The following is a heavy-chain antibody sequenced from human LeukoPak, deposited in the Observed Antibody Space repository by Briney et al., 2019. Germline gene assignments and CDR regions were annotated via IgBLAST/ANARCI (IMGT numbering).Heavy chain of an antibody. CDR1: GGSISSYY. D-gene: IGHD3-10*01. J-gene: IGHJ6*02. Sequence: SETLSLTCTVSGGSISSYYWSCIRQPPGKGLEWIGYIYYSGSTNYNPSLKSRVTISVDTSKNQFSLRLSSVTAADTAVYYCARDFGAGSYRYGMDVWGQGTAVTVSS. CDR3: ARDFGAGSYRYGMDV. V-gene: IGHV4-59*12. CDR2: IYYSGST.